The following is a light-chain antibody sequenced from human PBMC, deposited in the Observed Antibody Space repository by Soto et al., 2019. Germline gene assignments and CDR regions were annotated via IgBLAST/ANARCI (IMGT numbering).Light chain of an antibody. V-gene: IGKV1-39*01. CDR2: AAS. J-gene: IGKJ4*01. Sequence: DIKLTQSPSTLSASLGDSVTITCRASQNIDTSLAWYQQNPGKAPNLLIYAASSLQSGVPSRFSGSGSGTDFTLTISSLQPEDFAAYYCQQSYSTPLTFGGGTKVDIK. CDR3: QQSYSTPLT. CDR1: QNIDTS.